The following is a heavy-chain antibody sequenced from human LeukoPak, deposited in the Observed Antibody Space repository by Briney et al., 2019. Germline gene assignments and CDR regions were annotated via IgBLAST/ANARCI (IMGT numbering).Heavy chain of an antibody. CDR2: INPSGGGA. Sequence: ASVKVSCKASGYPLTNYYIHWVRQAPGQGLEWVGVINPSGGGATYAQSFRDRVNMTRDTSMNTVYMELSSLRFEDTAVYYCARGGDILTGYYLFDYWGQGTLVTVSS. CDR3: ARGGDILTGYYLFDY. CDR1: GYPLTNYY. V-gene: IGHV1-46*01. D-gene: IGHD3-9*01. J-gene: IGHJ4*02.